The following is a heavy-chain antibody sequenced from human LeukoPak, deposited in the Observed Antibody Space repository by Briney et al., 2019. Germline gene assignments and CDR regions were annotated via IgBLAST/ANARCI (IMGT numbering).Heavy chain of an antibody. CDR1: GFTFSSYG. J-gene: IGHJ6*02. CDR2: ISYDGSNR. D-gene: IGHD2-15*01. V-gene: IGHV3-30*18. CDR3: AKWGYCSGGSCYRHYYYGMDV. Sequence: GGSLRLSCAASGFTFSSYGMHWVRQAPGKGLEWVAVISYDGSNRYHADSVKGRFTISRDNSKNTLYLQMNSLRAEDTAVYYCAKWGYCSGGSCYRHYYYGMDVWGQGTTVTVSS.